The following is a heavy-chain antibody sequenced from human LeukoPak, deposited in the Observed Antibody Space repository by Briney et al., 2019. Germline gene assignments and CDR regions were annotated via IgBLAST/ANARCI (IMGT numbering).Heavy chain of an antibody. J-gene: IGHJ4*02. CDR3: VQTTGWPGFDY. D-gene: IGHD6-19*01. V-gene: IGHV4-4*09. Sequence: PSETLSLICTASGAPISRFYWNWVRQPPGKGLEWIGNIYNGVPTFFNPSLKSRVTLSVDTSKTQFSLQLPSVTAADTAVYYCVQTTGWPGFDYWGQGILVTVSS. CDR1: GAPISRFY. CDR2: IYNGVPT.